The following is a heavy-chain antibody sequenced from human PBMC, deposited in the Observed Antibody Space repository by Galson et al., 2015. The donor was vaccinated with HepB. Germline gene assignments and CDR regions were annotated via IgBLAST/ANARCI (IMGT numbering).Heavy chain of an antibody. V-gene: IGHV3-30*04. CDR2: ISYDDGSNK. D-gene: IGHD4-17*01. Sequence: SLRLSCAASGFTFRGYSMHWVRQAPGKGLEWVAVISYDDGSNKCYADSVKGRFTITRDNSKNTVYLQMNSLRDEDTAVYYCARGRYGEEYNWFDPWGQGTLVTVSS. CDR1: GFTFRGYS. J-gene: IGHJ5*02. CDR3: ARGRYGEEYNWFDP.